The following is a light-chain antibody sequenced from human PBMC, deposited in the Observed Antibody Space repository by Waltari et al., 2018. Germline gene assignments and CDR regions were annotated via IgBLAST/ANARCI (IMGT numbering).Light chain of an antibody. CDR2: AAS. Sequence: DIQMTQSPSSLSASVGDRVTITCRASQSISNSLNWYQHKPGKAPKLLIFAASTLQSWVPSRFSGSGSGTDFTLTISSLQPEDFATYYCQQGYSTPFTFGQGTKLEIK. J-gene: IGKJ2*01. CDR3: QQGYSTPFT. CDR1: QSISNS. V-gene: IGKV1-39*01.